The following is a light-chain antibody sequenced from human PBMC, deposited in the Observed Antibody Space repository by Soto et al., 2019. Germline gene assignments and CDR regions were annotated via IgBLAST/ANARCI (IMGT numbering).Light chain of an antibody. V-gene: IGKV3-15*01. CDR1: QSVSSN. Sequence: EIVMTQSPATLSVSPGERATLSCRASQSVSSNLAWYQQKPGQAPRLLVYGASTRPTGIPTRFSGSGSGIEFTLTISSLQPEDFATYYCQQYNSYPWTFGQGTKVDIK. J-gene: IGKJ1*01. CDR3: QQYNSYPWT. CDR2: GAS.